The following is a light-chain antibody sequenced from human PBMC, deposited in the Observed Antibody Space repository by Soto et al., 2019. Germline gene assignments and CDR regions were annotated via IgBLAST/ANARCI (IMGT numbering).Light chain of an antibody. CDR2: LAS. Sequence: ETLLTKLKNYLSVTPGEPASISCRSSQSLLHTNAYHYLDWYLQKPGQSPQLLIYLASYRASGVPDRFSGSGSGTEFTLRISRVEAEDVGVYYCMQPLDLPVTFGQGGLLEIK. CDR3: MQPLDLPVT. V-gene: IGKV2-28*01. J-gene: IGKJ5*01. CDR1: QSLLHTNAYHY.